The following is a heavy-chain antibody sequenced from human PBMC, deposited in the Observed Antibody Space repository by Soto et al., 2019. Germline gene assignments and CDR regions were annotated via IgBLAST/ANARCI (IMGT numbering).Heavy chain of an antibody. J-gene: IGHJ6*02. D-gene: IGHD2-2*01. V-gene: IGHV1-69*06. CDR2: IIPIFNTA. CDR1: GGPFSNYA. Sequence: AVKVSCKASGGPFSNYAISWVRQAPGQGLEWMGGIIPIFNTANYAQKFQGRVTITADKSTSTAYMELSSLRSEDTAGYYCARGLVVPAGVRYYYYGMDVWGQGTTVTVSS. CDR3: ARGLVVPAGVRYYYYGMDV.